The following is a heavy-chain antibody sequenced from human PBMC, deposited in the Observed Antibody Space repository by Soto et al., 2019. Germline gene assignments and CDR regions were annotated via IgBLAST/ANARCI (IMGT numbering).Heavy chain of an antibody. V-gene: IGHV1-2*02. Sequence: ASVKVSCKASGYTFTGYYMHWVRQAPGQGLEWMGWINPNSGGTNYAQKFQGRVTMTRDTSISTAYMELSRLRSDDTAVYYCARVPGHYYGSGDYYYGMDVWGQGTTVTVSS. D-gene: IGHD3-10*01. J-gene: IGHJ6*02. CDR3: ARVPGHYYGSGDYYYGMDV. CDR2: INPNSGGT. CDR1: GYTFTGYY.